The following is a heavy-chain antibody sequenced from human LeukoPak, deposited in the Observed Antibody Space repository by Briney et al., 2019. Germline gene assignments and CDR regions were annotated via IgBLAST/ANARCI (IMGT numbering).Heavy chain of an antibody. J-gene: IGHJ4*02. D-gene: IGHD2-15*01. Sequence: KGGESLKISCKGSGYSFTCYWIGWVRQVPGRGLEWVGVIYPGDSDTRYSPSFQGQVTISADKSISTAYLQWSSLRASDTAMYYCVRQSTDTHPLIYWGQGTLVTVSS. CDR2: IYPGDSDT. CDR3: VRQSTDTHPLIY. V-gene: IGHV5-51*01. CDR1: GYSFTCYW.